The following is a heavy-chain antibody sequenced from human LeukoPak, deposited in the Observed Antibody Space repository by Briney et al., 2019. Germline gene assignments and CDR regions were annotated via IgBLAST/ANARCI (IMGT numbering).Heavy chain of an antibody. CDR2: ISYDRSNK. V-gene: IGHV3-30-3*01. CDR1: GFTFSSYA. J-gene: IGHJ4*02. D-gene: IGHD3-3*01. Sequence: PGGSLRLSCAASGFTFSSYAMHWVRQAPGKGLEWVAVISYDRSNKYYADSVKGRFTISRDNSKNTLYLQMNSLRAEDTAVYYCARDTKALRITIFGPAETNGPLDYWGQGTLVTVSS. CDR3: ARDTKALRITIFGPAETNGPLDY.